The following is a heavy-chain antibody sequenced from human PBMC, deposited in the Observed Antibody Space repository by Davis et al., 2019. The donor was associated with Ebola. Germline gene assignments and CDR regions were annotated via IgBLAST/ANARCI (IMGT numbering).Heavy chain of an antibody. Sequence: AASVKVSCKASGYTFTSYGISWVRQAPGQGLEWMGWISAYNGNTNYAQKLQGRVTMTSDTATTTAYMEVGSLRSDDTAVYYCAAAFYYYGMDVWGQGTTVTVSS. J-gene: IGHJ6*02. CDR1: GYTFTSYG. CDR3: AAAFYYYGMDV. V-gene: IGHV1-18*01. CDR2: ISAYNGNT. D-gene: IGHD3-3*02.